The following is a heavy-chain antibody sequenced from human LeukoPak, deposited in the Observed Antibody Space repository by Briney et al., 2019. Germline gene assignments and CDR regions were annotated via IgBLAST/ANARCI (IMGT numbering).Heavy chain of an antibody. CDR1: GFTFSSYG. J-gene: IGHJ4*02. D-gene: IGHD1-26*01. CDR2: IRYDGSNK. CDR3: AKDSWEVGATSEIDY. Sequence: GRSLRLSCAASGFTFSSYGMHWVRQAPGKGLEWVAFIRYDGSNKYYADSMKGRFIISRDNSKNTLYLQMSSLRVEDTAVYYCAKDSWEVGATSEIDYWGQGTLVTVSS. V-gene: IGHV3-30*02.